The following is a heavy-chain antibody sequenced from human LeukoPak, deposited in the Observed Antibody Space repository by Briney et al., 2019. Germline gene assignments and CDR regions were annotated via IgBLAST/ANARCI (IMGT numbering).Heavy chain of an antibody. J-gene: IGHJ4*02. CDR1: GGSISSYY. V-gene: IGHV4-4*07. CDR2: IYTRGST. Sequence: SETLSLTCTVSGGSISSYYWSWIRQPAGKGLGWIGRIYTRGSTNYNPSLKSRVTISVDKSKNQFSLKLYSVTAADTAVYYCASASSGYCSSTTCYATFDYWGQGTLVTVSS. D-gene: IGHD2-2*01. CDR3: ASASSGYCSSTTCYATFDY.